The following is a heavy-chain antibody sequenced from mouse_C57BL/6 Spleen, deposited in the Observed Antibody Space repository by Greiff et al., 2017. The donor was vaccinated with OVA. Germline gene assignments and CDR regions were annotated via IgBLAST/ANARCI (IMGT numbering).Heavy chain of an antibody. CDR3: ARTYYYGSNDFDY. CDR1: GYTFTSYW. Sequence: QVQLQQPGAELVKPGASVKLSCKASGYTFTSYWMHWVKQRPGQGLEWIGMIHPNSGSTNYNEKFKSKATLTVDKSSSTAYMQLSSLTSEDSAVYYCARTYYYGSNDFDYWGPGTTLTVAS. V-gene: IGHV1-64*01. CDR2: IHPNSGST. J-gene: IGHJ2*01. D-gene: IGHD1-1*01.